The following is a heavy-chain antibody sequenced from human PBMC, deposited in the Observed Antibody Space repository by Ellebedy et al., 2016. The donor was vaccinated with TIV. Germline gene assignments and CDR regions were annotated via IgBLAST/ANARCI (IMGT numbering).Heavy chain of an antibody. CDR2: IIPIFGTA. V-gene: IGHV1-69*13. CDR3: ARDRAVRGVNVAAY. CDR1: RGTFSGYA. D-gene: IGHD3-10*01. J-gene: IGHJ4*02. Sequence: SVKVSXKASRGTFSGYAISWVRQAPGQGLEWMGGIIPIFGTANYAQKFQGRVTITADESTSTAYMELSSLRSEDTAVYYCARDRAVRGVNVAAYWGQGTLVTVSS.